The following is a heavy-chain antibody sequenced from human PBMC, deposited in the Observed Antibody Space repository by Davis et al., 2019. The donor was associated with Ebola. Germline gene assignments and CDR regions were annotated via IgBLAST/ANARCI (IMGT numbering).Heavy chain of an antibody. D-gene: IGHD1-26*01. CDR2: LGTSADT. CDR1: GFIFSSYV. J-gene: IGHJ5*02. Sequence: GESLKISCAASGFIFSSYVMSWVRQAPGKGLEWVSTLGTSADTYYADFVKGRFTISRDNAKNVLYLHMNRLTVDDTALYYCAADQRPSSSTELGPWGQGTLVTVSS. CDR3: AADQRPSSSTELGP. V-gene: IGHV3-21*06.